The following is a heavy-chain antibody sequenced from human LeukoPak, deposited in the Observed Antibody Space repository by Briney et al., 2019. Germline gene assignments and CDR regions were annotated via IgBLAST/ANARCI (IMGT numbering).Heavy chain of an antibody. J-gene: IGHJ6*03. CDR2: ISAYNGNT. Sequence: ASVKVSCKASGYTFTTYGISWVRQAPGQGLEWMGWISAYNGNTNYAQKLQGRVTMTTDTSTSTAYMELRSLRSDDTAVYYCARNYGSGTYYNPDYYYYYMDVWGKGTTVTISS. CDR1: GYTFTTYG. V-gene: IGHV1-18*01. CDR3: ARNYGSGTYYNPDYYYYYMDV. D-gene: IGHD3-10*01.